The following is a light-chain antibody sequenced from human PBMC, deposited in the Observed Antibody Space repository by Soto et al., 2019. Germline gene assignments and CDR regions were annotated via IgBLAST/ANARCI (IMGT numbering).Light chain of an antibody. J-gene: IGKJ1*01. Sequence: DVQMTQSPSSLSASVGDRVTITCRSSQNIASFLNWYQQRPGTAPKLLIFAASNLENGVPSRFSGRGSATDFTLTISSLQPEDFAVYYCQQYGSSGTFGQGTKVEIK. CDR3: QQYGSSGT. CDR2: AAS. CDR1: QNIASF. V-gene: IGKV1-39*01.